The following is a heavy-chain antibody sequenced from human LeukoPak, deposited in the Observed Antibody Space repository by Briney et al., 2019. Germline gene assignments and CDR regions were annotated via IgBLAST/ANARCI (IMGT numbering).Heavy chain of an antibody. CDR2: IIPIFGTA. CDR1: GGTFSSYA. D-gene: IGHD1-1*01. J-gene: IGHJ4*02. CDR3: ALQGNWNRQRGYYFDY. V-gene: IGHV1-69*05. Sequence: GAPVKVSCKASGGTFSSYAISWVRQAPGQGLEWMGGIIPIFGTANYAQKFQGRVTITTDESTSTAYMGLSSLRSEDTAVYYCALQGNWNRQRGYYFDYWGQGTLVTVSS.